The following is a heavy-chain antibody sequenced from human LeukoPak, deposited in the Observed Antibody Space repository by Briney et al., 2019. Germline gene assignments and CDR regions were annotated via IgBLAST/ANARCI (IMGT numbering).Heavy chain of an antibody. V-gene: IGHV5-51*01. Sequence: GESRKISCRGSGYSFTTYWIGWVRQMPGKGLEWMGIIYPGDSDTRYTPSLQGQVTMSANKSINTAYLQGSSLKASDTAMYYCARRQGCSSTSCPPDYWGQGTLVTVSP. J-gene: IGHJ4*02. CDR1: GYSFTTYW. D-gene: IGHD2-2*01. CDR3: ARRQGCSSTSCPPDY. CDR2: IYPGDSDT.